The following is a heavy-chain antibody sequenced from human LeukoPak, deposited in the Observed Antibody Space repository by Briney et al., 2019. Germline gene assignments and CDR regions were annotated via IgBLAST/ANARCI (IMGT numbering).Heavy chain of an antibody. V-gene: IGHV1-69*04. D-gene: IGHD2-15*01. Sequence: SVKVSCKASGGTFSSYAISWVRQAPGQGLEWMGRIIPILGIANYAQKFQGRVTITADKSTSTAYMELSSLRSEDTAVDYCARDEVDIVVVVAATALDYWGRGTLVTVSS. J-gene: IGHJ4*02. CDR2: IIPILGIA. CDR1: GGTFSSYA. CDR3: ARDEVDIVVVVAATALDY.